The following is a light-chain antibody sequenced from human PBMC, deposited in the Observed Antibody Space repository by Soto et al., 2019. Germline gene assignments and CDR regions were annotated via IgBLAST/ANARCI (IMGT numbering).Light chain of an antibody. Sequence: QSVLTQPASVSGSPGQSITISCTGTSSDVGGYNSVSWYQQHPGKAPKLMIYDVSNRPSGVSNRFSGSKSGNTASLTISGLQAEDEADYFCSLYTTSSSVVFGGGTKLTVL. V-gene: IGLV2-14*01. J-gene: IGLJ2*01. CDR1: SSDVGGYNS. CDR3: SLYTTSSSVV. CDR2: DVS.